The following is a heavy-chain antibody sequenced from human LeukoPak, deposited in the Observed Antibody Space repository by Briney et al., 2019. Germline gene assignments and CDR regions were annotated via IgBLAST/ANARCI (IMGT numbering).Heavy chain of an antibody. CDR3: ARGLWGYYYDSSGYYPPEYFQH. J-gene: IGHJ1*01. CDR2: IIPILGIA. D-gene: IGHD3-22*01. V-gene: IGHV1-69*04. CDR1: GGTFTSYA. Sequence: SVKVSCKASGGTFTSYAISWVRQAPGQGLEWMGRIIPILGIANYAQKFQGRVTITADKSTSTAYMELSSLRSEDTAVYYCARGLWGYYYDSSGYYPPEYFQHWGQGTLVTVSS.